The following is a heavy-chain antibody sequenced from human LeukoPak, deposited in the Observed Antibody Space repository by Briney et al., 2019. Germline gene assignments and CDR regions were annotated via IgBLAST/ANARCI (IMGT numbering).Heavy chain of an antibody. CDR1: GGTFSSYA. Sequence: SVKISCKASGGTFSSYAISWVRQAPGQGLEWMGGIIPIFGTANYAQKFQGRVTITTDESTSTAYMELSSLRSEDTAAYYCARGEVETLDWNYGYYYYMDVWGKGTTVTVSS. CDR2: IIPIFGTA. V-gene: IGHV1-69*05. D-gene: IGHD1-7*01. J-gene: IGHJ6*03. CDR3: ARGEVETLDWNYGYYYYMDV.